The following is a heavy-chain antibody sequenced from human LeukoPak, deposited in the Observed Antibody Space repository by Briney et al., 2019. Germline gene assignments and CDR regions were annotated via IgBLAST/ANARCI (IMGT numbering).Heavy chain of an antibody. Sequence: GGSLRLSCAASGFTFTSYTMNWVRQAPGKGLEWVSDISSSGSYIDYADSVKGRFTISRDNSKNTLYLQMNSLRAEDTAVYYCAKLEVVVVAATDDAFDIWGQGTMVTVSS. D-gene: IGHD2-15*01. CDR3: AKLEVVVVAATDDAFDI. CDR2: ISSSGSYI. V-gene: IGHV3-21*01. CDR1: GFTFTSYT. J-gene: IGHJ3*02.